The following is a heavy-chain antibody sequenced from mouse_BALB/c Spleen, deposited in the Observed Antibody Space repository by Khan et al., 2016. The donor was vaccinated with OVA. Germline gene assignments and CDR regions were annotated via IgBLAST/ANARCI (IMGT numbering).Heavy chain of an antibody. J-gene: IGHJ1*01. Sequence: QVQLKQSGPGLVAPSQSLSITCTVSGCSFTNYGVSWVRQPPGKGLEWLGIIWGDGSTNYHSALISRLSISKDDSRSRAVLNLNSLLTDYTATYYCAKGGTYFGGYFDVWGAGTTVTVSS. CDR2: IWGDGST. V-gene: IGHV2-3*01. CDR3: AKGGTYFGGYFDV. D-gene: IGHD2-10*01. CDR1: GCSFTNYG.